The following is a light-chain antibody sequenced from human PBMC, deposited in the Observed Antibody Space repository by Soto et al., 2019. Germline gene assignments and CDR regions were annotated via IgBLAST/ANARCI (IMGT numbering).Light chain of an antibody. CDR2: GVR. CDR3: SSFTTTRLDV. Sequence: QSALTQPTSVSGSPGPSITISCTGNSNDIGAYNYVSWYQQHPGKAPRLLIHGVRNRPPGISSRFSASKSGLTASLTISGLLPEDEADYFCSSFTTTRLDVFGRGTKVTVL. CDR1: SNDIGAYNY. J-gene: IGLJ1*01. V-gene: IGLV2-14*01.